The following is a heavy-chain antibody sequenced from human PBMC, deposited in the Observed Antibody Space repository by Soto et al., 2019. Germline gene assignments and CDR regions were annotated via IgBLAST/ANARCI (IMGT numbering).Heavy chain of an antibody. Sequence: SVKVSCKASGGTFSSYAISWVRQAPGQGLEWMGGIIPISGTANYAQKFQGRVTITADESTSTAYMELSSLRSEDTAVYYCARSQGSSTSLEIYYYYYYGMDVWGQGTTVTVPS. J-gene: IGHJ6*02. D-gene: IGHD2-2*01. CDR2: IIPISGTA. CDR3: ARSQGSSTSLEIYYYYYYGMDV. V-gene: IGHV1-69*13. CDR1: GGTFSSYA.